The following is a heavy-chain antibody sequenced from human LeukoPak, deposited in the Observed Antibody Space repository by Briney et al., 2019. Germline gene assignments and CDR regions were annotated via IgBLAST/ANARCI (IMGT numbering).Heavy chain of an antibody. V-gene: IGHV3-48*03. CDR3: GRESRIVGTTYVWYYFDY. Sequence: PRGSLRLSCAASGFTFSSYEMNWVRQAPGKGLEWVSSISRSGSTIYYADSVKGRFTISRDNDKNLLYLQMNSLRAEDTGVYFCGRESRIVGTTYVWYYFDYWGQGTLVTVSS. CDR1: GFTFSSYE. J-gene: IGHJ4*02. CDR2: ISRSGSTI. D-gene: IGHD1/OR15-1a*01.